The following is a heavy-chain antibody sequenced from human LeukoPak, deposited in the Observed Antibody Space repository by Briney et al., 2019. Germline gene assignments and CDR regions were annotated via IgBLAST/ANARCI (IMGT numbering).Heavy chain of an antibody. D-gene: IGHD3-22*01. CDR3: ARGPYRDYYDSSGYPSYYYMDV. Sequence: SETLSLTCTVSGGSISSYYWSWIRQPAGKGLEWIGRIYTSGSTNYNPSLKSRVTMSVDTSKNQFSLKLSSVTAADTAVYYCARGPYRDYYDSSGYPSYYYMDVWGKGTTVTISS. J-gene: IGHJ6*03. CDR2: IYTSGST. V-gene: IGHV4-4*07. CDR1: GGSISSYY.